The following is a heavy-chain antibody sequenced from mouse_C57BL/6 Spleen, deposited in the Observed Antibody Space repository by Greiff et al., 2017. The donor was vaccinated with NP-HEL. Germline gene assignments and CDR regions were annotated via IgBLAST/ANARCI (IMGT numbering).Heavy chain of an antibody. D-gene: IGHD2-2*01. CDR3: TRTYYGYDGYFDY. J-gene: IGHJ2*01. CDR2: IDPETGGT. V-gene: IGHV1-15*01. CDR1: GYTFTDYE. Sequence: VQLQQSGAELVRPGASVTLSCKASGYTFTDYEMHWVKQTPVHGLEWIGAIDPETGGTAYNQKFKGKAILTADKSSSTAYMELRSLTSEDSAVYYCTRTYYGYDGYFDYWGQGTTLTVSS.